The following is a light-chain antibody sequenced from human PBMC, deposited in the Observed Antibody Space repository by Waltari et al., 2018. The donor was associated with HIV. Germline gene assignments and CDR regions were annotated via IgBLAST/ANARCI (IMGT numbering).Light chain of an antibody. J-gene: IGLJ2*01. V-gene: IGLV1-47*01. CDR3: AAWDDSLNGYVV. CDR1: SSNIGNNY. CDR2: RKD. Sequence: QFVLTQPPSASGTPGQRVTISCSGSSSNIGNNYVYWYKQLPGTAPKLLIYRKDQRPSGVPDRFAGSKSGTSASLAISGLLSEDEADYYCAAWDDSLNGYVVFGGGTKLTVL.